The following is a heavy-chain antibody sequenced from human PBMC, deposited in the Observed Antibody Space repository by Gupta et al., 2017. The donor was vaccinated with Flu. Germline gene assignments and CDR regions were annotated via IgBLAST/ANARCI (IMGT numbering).Heavy chain of an antibody. V-gene: IGHV4-34*01. CDR1: GGSFSGYY. Sequence: QVQLQQWGAGLLKPSETLSLTCAVYGGSFSGYYWSWIRQPPGKGLEWIGEIKHSGSTNYNPSLKSRVTRSVDTSKNQFSLKLSSVTAADTAVYYCARGHPTTYSSSWYISHYFDYWGQGTLVTVSS. CDR3: ARGHPTTYSSSWYISHYFDY. D-gene: IGHD6-13*01. CDR2: IKHSGST. J-gene: IGHJ4*02.